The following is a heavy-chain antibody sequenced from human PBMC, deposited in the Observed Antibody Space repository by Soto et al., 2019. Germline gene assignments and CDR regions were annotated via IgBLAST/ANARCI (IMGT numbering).Heavy chain of an antibody. CDR2: ISGGGETT. CDR1: GFTFSSYA. J-gene: IGHJ4*02. D-gene: IGHD3-10*01. V-gene: IGHV3-23*01. CDR3: AFNSGSWRYYFDY. Sequence: EVQLLESGGGLVQPGGSLRLSCAASGFTFSSYAMWWVRQAPGKGLECVSAISGGGETTYYADSVKGRFTISRDNSKNTLYLQMNSLRAEDTAVYYCAFNSGSWRYYFDYWGQGTLVTVSS.